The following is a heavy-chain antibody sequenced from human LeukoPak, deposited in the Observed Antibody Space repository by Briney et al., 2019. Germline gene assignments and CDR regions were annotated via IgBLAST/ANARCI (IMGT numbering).Heavy chain of an antibody. CDR3: ARERVATMGNY. J-gene: IGHJ4*02. CDR1: GYSISSGYY. V-gene: IGHV4-38-2*02. Sequence: SETLSLTCTVSGYSISSGYYWGWIRQPPGKGLEWIGSIYYSGSTYYNPSLKSRVTILVDTSKNQFSLKLSSVTAADTAVYYCARERVATMGNYWGQGTLVTVSS. D-gene: IGHD5-12*01. CDR2: IYYSGST.